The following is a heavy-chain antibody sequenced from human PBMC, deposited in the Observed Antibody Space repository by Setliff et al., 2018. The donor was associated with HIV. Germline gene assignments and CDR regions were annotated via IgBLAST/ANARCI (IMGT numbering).Heavy chain of an antibody. Sequence: SETLSLTCVISGGSMGSHYWSWIRQSPGKGLEWIGNIYHSGRTYYNPSLQSRVAISIDTSKNQFSLSLQSVSATDTATYYCARVTPSFPYYFDLWGQGALVTVSS. J-gene: IGHJ4*02. V-gene: IGHV4-4*09. CDR2: IYHSGRT. CDR1: GGSMGSHY. CDR3: ARVTPSFPYYFDL.